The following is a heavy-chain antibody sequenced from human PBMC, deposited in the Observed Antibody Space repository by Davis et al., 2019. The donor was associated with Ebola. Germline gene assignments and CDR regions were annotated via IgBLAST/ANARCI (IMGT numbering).Heavy chain of an antibody. V-gene: IGHV4-38-2*02. CDR3: ARINHSGWYGYYYYYMDV. CDR1: GSSISSGYY. Sequence: PSETLSLTCTVSGSSISSGYYWGWIRQPPGKGLEWIGSIYHSGSTYYNPSLKSRVTISVDTSKNQFSLKLSSVTAADTAVYYCARINHSGWYGYYYYYMDVWGKGTTVTVSS. D-gene: IGHD6-19*01. CDR2: IYHSGST. J-gene: IGHJ6*03.